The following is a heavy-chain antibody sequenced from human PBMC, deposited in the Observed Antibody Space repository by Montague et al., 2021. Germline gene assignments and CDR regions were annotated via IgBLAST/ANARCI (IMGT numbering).Heavy chain of an antibody. CDR2: ISHSGNT. CDR1: GGSFSSYY. D-gene: IGHD3-16*01. V-gene: IGHV4-34*01. CDR3: ARVSGRVFDYVRETHCYDRFDN. J-gene: IGHJ4*02. Sequence: SETLSLTCAVSGGSFSSYYWNWIRQPPGKGLEWIGEISHSGNTEYNPSLKSRISLSVDTSKNQFSLNLTSLTAADTAVYYCARVSGRVFDYVRETHCYDRFDNWGQGTTVTVSS.